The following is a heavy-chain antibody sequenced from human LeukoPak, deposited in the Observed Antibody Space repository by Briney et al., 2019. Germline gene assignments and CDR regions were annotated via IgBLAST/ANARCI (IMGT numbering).Heavy chain of an antibody. CDR2: ISAYNGNT. CDR3: ASGYPPFVFDY. V-gene: IGHV1-18*04. CDR1: LYSFPSYG. Sequence: ASVPVSCKPSLYSFPSYGISWVRQAPGQGLEWMGWISAYNGNTNYAQKLQGRVTMTTDTSSSTAYMELRSLRSDDTPVYFCASGYPPFVFDYWGQGTLVTVSS. J-gene: IGHJ4*02. D-gene: IGHD6-13*01.